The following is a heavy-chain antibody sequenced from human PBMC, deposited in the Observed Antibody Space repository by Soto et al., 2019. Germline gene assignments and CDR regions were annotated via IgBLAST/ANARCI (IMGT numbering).Heavy chain of an antibody. CDR3: ARGGQGGYDFWSGYYDY. CDR2: ISYDGSNK. V-gene: IGHV3-30-3*01. J-gene: IGHJ4*02. D-gene: IGHD3-3*01. CDR1: GFTFSSYA. Sequence: GGSLRLSCAASGFTFSSYAMHWVRQAPGKGLEWVAVISYDGSNKYYADSVKGRFTISRDNSKNTLYLQMNSLRAEDTAVYYCARGGQGGYDFWSGYYDYWGQGTLVTVSS.